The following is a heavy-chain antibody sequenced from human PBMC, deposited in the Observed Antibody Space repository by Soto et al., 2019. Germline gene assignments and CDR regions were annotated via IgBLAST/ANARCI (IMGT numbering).Heavy chain of an antibody. CDR1: GGSISSGGYY. J-gene: IGHJ6*03. Sequence: QAQLQESGPGLVKPSQTLSLTCTVSGGSISSGGYYWSWIRQHPGKGLEWIGYIYYSGSTYYNPSLKSRVTISVDTSKNQFSLKLSSVTAADTAVYYCARVVCLLPYYYYYMDVCGKGTTVTVSS. V-gene: IGHV4-31*03. CDR2: IYYSGST. CDR3: ARVVCLLPYYYYYMDV. D-gene: IGHD2-15*01.